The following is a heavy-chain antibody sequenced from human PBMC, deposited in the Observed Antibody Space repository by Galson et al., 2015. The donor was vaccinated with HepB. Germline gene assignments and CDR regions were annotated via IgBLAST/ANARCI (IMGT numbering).Heavy chain of an antibody. CDR3: AKDDDSHGDSFQNK. CDR1: GFTFNIYA. J-gene: IGHJ4*02. D-gene: IGHD3-22*01. V-gene: IGHV3-30*04. Sequence: SLRLSCAASGFTFNIYAFHWVRQAPGKGLEWLTFISSDGSNKAYRDSVKGRFTISGDNSKNMVFLQMNGLRADDTAVYYCAKDDDSHGDSFQNKWGLGILVTVSS. CDR2: ISSDGSNK.